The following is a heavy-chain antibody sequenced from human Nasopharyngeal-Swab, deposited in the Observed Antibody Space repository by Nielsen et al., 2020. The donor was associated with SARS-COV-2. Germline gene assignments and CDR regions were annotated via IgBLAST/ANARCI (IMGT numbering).Heavy chain of an antibody. V-gene: IGHV3-30*03. J-gene: IGHJ4*02. Sequence: GGYMPLSCVASGSTFSSFGMHWDRQAPGKGLEWVAVISYDGSNKYYADSVKGRFTISRDNSKNTLYLQMNSLRAEDTAVYYCARGPWKQWLVLLVASPFDYWGQGTLVTVSS. CDR3: ARGPWKQWLVLLVASPFDY. D-gene: IGHD6-19*01. CDR1: GSTFSSFG. CDR2: ISYDGSNK.